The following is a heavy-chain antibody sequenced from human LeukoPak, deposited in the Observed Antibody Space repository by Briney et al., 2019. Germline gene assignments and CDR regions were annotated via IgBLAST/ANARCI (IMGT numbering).Heavy chain of an antibody. CDR2: INHSGST. CDR3: ARDGAAAHFDY. D-gene: IGHD6-13*01. V-gene: IGHV4-34*01. Sequence: PSETLSLTCAVYGGSFSGYYWSWIRQPPGKGLEWIGEINHSGSTNYNPSLKSRVTISVDTSKNQFSLKLSSVTAADTAVYYCARDGAAAHFDYWGQGTLVTVSS. J-gene: IGHJ4*02. CDR1: GGSFSGYY.